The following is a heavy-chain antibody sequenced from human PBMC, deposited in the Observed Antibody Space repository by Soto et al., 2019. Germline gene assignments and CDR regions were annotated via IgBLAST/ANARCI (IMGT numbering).Heavy chain of an antibody. D-gene: IGHD4-17*01. CDR1: GFTFSSYA. J-gene: IGHJ4*02. Sequence: PGGSLRLSCAASGFTFSSYAMHWVRQAPGKGLEWVAVISYDGSNKYYADSVKGRFTISRDNSKNTLYLQMNSLRAEDTAVYYCAGKPGTDYEVYWGQGTLVTVSS. V-gene: IGHV3-30-3*01. CDR3: AGKPGTDYEVY. CDR2: ISYDGSNK.